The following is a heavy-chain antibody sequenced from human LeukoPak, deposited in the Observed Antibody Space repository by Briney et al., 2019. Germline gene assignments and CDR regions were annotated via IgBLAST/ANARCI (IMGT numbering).Heavy chain of an antibody. J-gene: IGHJ3*02. Sequence: GGSLRLSCTASGFTFSSYAMTWVRKAPGQGLEWVSSISRSGGNTYYADSVKGRFTISRDNSKNTVYLQMNSLRAEDTAVYYCARDLVGYSYGFSAFDIWGQGTMVTVSS. CDR1: GFTFSSYA. V-gene: IGHV3-23*01. CDR3: ARDLVGYSYGFSAFDI. D-gene: IGHD5-18*01. CDR2: ISRSGGNT.